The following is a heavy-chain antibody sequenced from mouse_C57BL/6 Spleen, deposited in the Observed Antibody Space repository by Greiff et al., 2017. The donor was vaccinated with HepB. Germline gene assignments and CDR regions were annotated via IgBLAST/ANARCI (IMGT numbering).Heavy chain of an antibody. V-gene: IGHV14-4*01. J-gene: IGHJ1*03. CDR1: GFNIKDDY. D-gene: IGHD1-1*01. CDR2: IDPENGDT. Sequence: EVQLQQSGAELVRPGASVKLSCTASGFNIKDDYMHWVKQRPEQGLEWIGWIDPENGDTEYASKFQGKATITADTSSNTAYLQLSSLTSEDTAVYYCTTYYYGSRYGYFDVWGTGTTVTVSS. CDR3: TTYYYGSRYGYFDV.